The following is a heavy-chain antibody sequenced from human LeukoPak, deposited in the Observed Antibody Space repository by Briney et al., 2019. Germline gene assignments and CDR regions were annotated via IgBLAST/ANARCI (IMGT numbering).Heavy chain of an antibody. CDR2: IIPIFGTA. J-gene: IGHJ6*03. D-gene: IGHD5-12*01. V-gene: IGHV1-69*05. CDR1: GGTFSSYA. CDR3: ARGRVDWRIGYYYYYMDV. Sequence: SVKVSCKASGGTFSSYAISWVRQAPGQGLEWMGGIIPIFGTANYAQKFQGRVTMTRDTSISTAYMELSRLRSDDTAVYYCARGRVDWRIGYYYYYMDVWGKGTTVTVSS.